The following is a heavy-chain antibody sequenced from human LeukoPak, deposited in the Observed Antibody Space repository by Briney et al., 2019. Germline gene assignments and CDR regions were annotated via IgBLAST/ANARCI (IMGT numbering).Heavy chain of an antibody. CDR3: ASQKGSGSEIFDY. J-gene: IGHJ4*02. CDR2: INPNSGGT. V-gene: IGHV1-2*02. CDR1: GYTFTGYY. Sequence: ASVKVSCKASGYTFTGYYMHWVRQAPGQGLEWMGWINPNSGGTSYAQKFQGRVTMTRDTSTSTVYMELSSLRFEDTAVYYCASQKGSGSEIFDYWGQGTLVTVSS. D-gene: IGHD3-10*01.